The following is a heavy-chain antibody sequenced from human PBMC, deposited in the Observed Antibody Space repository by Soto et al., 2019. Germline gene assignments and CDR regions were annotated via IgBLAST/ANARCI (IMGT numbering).Heavy chain of an antibody. V-gene: IGHV3-33*01. CDR1: GFTFSRNG. Sequence: QVQLVESGGGVVQPGRSLRLSCAASGFTFSRNGMHWVRQAPGKGLEWVALIWYDGSDKYYADSVKGRFTTSRDNSKNTVYLQMNSLRAEDTAVYYCARDGENSAFDIWGQGTMVTVSS. J-gene: IGHJ3*02. D-gene: IGHD3-10*01. CDR2: IWYDGSDK. CDR3: ARDGENSAFDI.